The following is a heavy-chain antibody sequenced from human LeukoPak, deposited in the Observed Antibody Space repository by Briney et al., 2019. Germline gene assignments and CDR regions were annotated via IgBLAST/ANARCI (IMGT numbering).Heavy chain of an antibody. CDR1: GFAFSRHG. CDR3: AKDRFYYDSRGDAFDI. D-gene: IGHD3-22*01. Sequence: GGSLRLFCAASGFAFSRHGIHWIRQAPGKGLEWVAFIPYDGKNKFYADSVKGRFTISRDNSKNTLYLQMNSLRAEDTAVYYCAKDRFYYDSRGDAFDIWGQGTMVTVSS. CDR2: IPYDGKNK. J-gene: IGHJ3*02. V-gene: IGHV3-30*02.